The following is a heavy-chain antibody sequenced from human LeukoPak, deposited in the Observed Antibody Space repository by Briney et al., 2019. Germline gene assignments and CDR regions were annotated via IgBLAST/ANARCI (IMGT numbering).Heavy chain of an antibody. CDR1: GYTLTELS. J-gene: IGHJ4*02. CDR3: ATSRYDYVWGSYRAPDY. CDR2: FDPEDGET. D-gene: IGHD3-16*02. Sequence: GASVKVSCKVSGYTLTELSMHWVRQAPGKGLEWMGGFDPEDGETIYAQKFPGRVTMTEDTSTDTAYMELSSLRSEDTAVYYCATSRYDYVWGSYRAPDYWGQGTLVTVSS. V-gene: IGHV1-24*01.